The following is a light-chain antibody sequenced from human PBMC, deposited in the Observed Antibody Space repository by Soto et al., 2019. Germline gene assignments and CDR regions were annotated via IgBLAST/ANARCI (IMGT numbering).Light chain of an antibody. CDR3: QQYGSSPLFT. CDR2: GAS. J-gene: IGKJ3*01. Sequence: EIVLTQSPGTLSLSPGERATLSCRASQSVSSSYLAWYQQKPGQAPRLLIDGASCRATGIPDRFSGSGSGTDFTLTISRLEPEDVAVSYCQQYGSSPLFTFGPGTKVDIK. CDR1: QSVSSSY. V-gene: IGKV3-20*01.